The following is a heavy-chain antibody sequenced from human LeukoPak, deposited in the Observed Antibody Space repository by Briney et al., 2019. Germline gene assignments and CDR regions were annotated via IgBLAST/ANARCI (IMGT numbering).Heavy chain of an antibody. CDR2: INPNSGGT. CDR3: ARDRVTMVRGVPRVFDY. V-gene: IGHV1-2*02. J-gene: IGHJ4*02. CDR1: GYTFTGYY. Sequence: ASVKVSCKASGYTFTGYYMHWVRQAPGQGLEWMGWINPNSGGTNYAQKFQGRVTMTRDTSISTAYMELSRLRSDDTAVYYCARDRVTMVRGVPRVFDYWGQGTLVTVSS. D-gene: IGHD3-10*01.